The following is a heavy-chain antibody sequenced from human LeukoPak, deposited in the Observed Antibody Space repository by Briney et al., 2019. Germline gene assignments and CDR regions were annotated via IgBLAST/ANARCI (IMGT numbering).Heavy chain of an antibody. V-gene: IGHV3-23*01. J-gene: IGHJ6*01. CDR3: AKRNLGATTRSSYYYGMVV. CDR1: GFTFSSYA. Sequence: GGSLRLSCAASGFTFSSYAMTWVRQAPGKVLEWVSAISGSGVSTYYADSVKGRFTISRDNSNNTLYLQMNSLRAEDTALYYCAKRNLGATTRSSYYYGMVVCGQGSTLTVSS. D-gene: IGHD1-26*01. CDR2: ISGSGVST.